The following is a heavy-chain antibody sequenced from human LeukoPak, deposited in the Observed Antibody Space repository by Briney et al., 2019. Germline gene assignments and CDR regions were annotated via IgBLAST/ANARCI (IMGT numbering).Heavy chain of an antibody. CDR1: GYRFTHYY. D-gene: IGHD6-13*01. V-gene: IGHV1-69*01. J-gene: IGHJ4*02. CDR2: IIPIFGTA. Sequence: PVKGSFQAPGYRFTHYYMHWVRPAPGQGLEGMGGIIPIFGTANYAQKFQGRVTITADESTSTAYMELSSLRSEDTAVYYCTRGPIAAADGYYWGQGTLVTVSS. CDR3: TRGPIAAADGYY.